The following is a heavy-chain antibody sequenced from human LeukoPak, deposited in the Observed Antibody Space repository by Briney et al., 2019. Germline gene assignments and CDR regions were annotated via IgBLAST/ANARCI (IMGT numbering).Heavy chain of an antibody. CDR2: ISYDGSNK. J-gene: IGHJ4*02. V-gene: IGHV3-30*18. Sequence: PGRSLRLSCAASGFTFSSYGMHWVRQAPGKGLEWVAVISYDGSNKYYADSVKGRFTISRDNSKDTLYLQMNSLRAEDTAVYYCAKGDDYGDYGDFDYWGQGTLVTVSS. CDR1: GFTFSSYG. D-gene: IGHD4-17*01. CDR3: AKGDDYGDYGDFDY.